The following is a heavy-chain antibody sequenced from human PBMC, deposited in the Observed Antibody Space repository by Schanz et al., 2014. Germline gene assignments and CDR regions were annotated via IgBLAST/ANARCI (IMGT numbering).Heavy chain of an antibody. D-gene: IGHD3-10*01. CDR1: GFTFSASA. V-gene: IGHV3-73*01. Sequence: EVHLVDSGGTLVQPGGSLRLSCVGSGFTFSASAIHWVRQASGKGLEWVGRVRTKDNHYATSYGASVSGRFTISRDDSKNTAYLQMNSLRTGDTAMYYCAKPLGGAGLTLYFDHWGQGSLVTVSS. CDR2: VRTKDNHYAT. CDR3: AKPLGGAGLTLYFDH. J-gene: IGHJ4*02.